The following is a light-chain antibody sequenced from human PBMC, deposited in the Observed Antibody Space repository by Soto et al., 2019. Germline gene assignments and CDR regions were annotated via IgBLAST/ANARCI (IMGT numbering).Light chain of an antibody. Sequence: IQMTQSPSSLSALVGDRVTITCRASQGIGIALGWYRQKAGRAPELLIYAASRLNSGVPSRFSGSGSGTDFTLTISNLQAEDFATYYCLKDYNFLWTFGQGTKVEIK. CDR2: AAS. V-gene: IGKV1-6*01. CDR3: LKDYNFLWT. CDR1: QGIGIA. J-gene: IGKJ1*01.